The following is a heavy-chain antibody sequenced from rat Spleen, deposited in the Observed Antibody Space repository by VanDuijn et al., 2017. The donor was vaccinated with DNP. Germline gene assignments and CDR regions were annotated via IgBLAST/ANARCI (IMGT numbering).Heavy chain of an antibody. J-gene: IGHJ2*01. Sequence: EVQLVESGGGLVQPGRSLKLSCAASGFTFSGYYMAWIRQAPTKGLEWVAYIRYDGGNTYYGDSVKGRFTISRDNTKSTLYLQMNSLRSEDTATYYCASWGIRAYYFDSWGQGVMVTVSS. D-gene: IGHD4-3*01. CDR2: IRYDGGNT. V-gene: IGHV5-22*01. CDR1: GFTFSGYY. CDR3: ASWGIRAYYFDS.